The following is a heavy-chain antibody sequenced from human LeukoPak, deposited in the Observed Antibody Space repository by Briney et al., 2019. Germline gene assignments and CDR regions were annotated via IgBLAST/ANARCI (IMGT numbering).Heavy chain of an antibody. CDR1: GGTFSSYA. CDR3: ARGFTVGAFDI. J-gene: IGHJ3*02. CDR2: IIPIFGTA. V-gene: IGHV1-69*06. D-gene: IGHD4-23*01. Sequence: SVKVSCKASGGTFSSYAISWVRQAPGQGLEWMGGIIPIFGTANYAQKFQGRVTITADKSTSTAYMELRSLRSDDTAVYYCARGFTVGAFDIWGQGTMVTVSS.